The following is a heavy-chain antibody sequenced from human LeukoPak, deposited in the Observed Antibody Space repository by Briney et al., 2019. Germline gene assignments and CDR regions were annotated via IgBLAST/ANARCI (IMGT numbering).Heavy chain of an antibody. CDR1: GFTFSSYE. CDR3: ARITMVRGVMNY. V-gene: IGHV3-48*03. Sequence: GGSLRLSCAASGFTFSSYEMNWVRQAPGKGLEWVSYISSSGSTIYYADSVKGRFTISRDNAKNSLYLQMNSLRAEDTAVYYCARITMVRGVMNYWGQGNLVTASS. J-gene: IGHJ4*02. CDR2: ISSSGSTI. D-gene: IGHD3-10*01.